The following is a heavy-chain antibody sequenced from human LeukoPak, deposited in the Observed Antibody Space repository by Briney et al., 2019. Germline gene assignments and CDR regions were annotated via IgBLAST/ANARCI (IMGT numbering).Heavy chain of an antibody. CDR1: GFTFSIYA. J-gene: IGHJ4*02. CDR3: AKGWLLWFGD. V-gene: IGHV3-30*04. Sequence: TGGSLRLSCAASGFTFSIYAMHWVRQAPGKGLDWVAVISYDGSNKYYADSVKGRFTISRDNSKNTLYLQMNSLRAEDTAVYYCAKGWLLWFGDRGQGTLVTVSS. CDR2: ISYDGSNK. D-gene: IGHD3-10*01.